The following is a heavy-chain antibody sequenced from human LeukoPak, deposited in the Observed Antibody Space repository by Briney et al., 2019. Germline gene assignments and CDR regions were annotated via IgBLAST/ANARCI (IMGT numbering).Heavy chain of an antibody. CDR1: GFTFSSYS. CDR3: ARDAPYGDYTGFDY. J-gene: IGHJ4*02. V-gene: IGHV3-21*01. Sequence: GGSLRLSCAAPGFTFSSYSMNWVRQAPGKGLEWVSSISSISSYIYYADSVKGRFTISRDNAKNSLYLQMNSLRAEDTAVYYCARDAPYGDYTGFDYWGQGTLVTVSS. CDR2: ISSISSYI. D-gene: IGHD4-17*01.